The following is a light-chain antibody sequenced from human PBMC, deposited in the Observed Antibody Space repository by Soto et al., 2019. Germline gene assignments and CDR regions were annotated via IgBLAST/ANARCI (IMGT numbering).Light chain of an antibody. J-gene: IGLJ2*01. CDR2: YDS. CDR1: DIGSKS. CDR3: QVWERASDRPV. V-gene: IGLV3-21*01. Sequence: SYVLTQPPSVSVAPGETARITCGGNDIGSKSVHWYQQRPGQAPVVVISYDSARPSGIPERFSGSNSGSSATLTISGVEAGDEADYCCQVWERASDRPVFGGGTKLTV.